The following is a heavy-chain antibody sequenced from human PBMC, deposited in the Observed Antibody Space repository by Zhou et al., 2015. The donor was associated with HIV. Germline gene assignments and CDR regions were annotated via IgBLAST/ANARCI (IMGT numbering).Heavy chain of an antibody. CDR2: ISSSSSTI. V-gene: IGHV3-48*02. CDR1: EVTFDDYA. D-gene: IGHD3-10*01. J-gene: IGHJ4*02. Sequence: EVQLVESGGGLVQPGRSLRLSCAASEVTFDDYAMHWVRQAPGKGLEWVSYISSSSSTIYYADSVKGRFTISRDNAKNSLYLQMNSLRDEDTAVYYCARDGSGSYYFDYWGQGTLVTVSS. CDR3: ARDGSGSYYFDY.